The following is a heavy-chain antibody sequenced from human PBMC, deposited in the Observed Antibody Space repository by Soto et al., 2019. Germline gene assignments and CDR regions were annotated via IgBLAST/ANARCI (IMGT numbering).Heavy chain of an antibody. J-gene: IGHJ4*02. D-gene: IGHD6-19*01. CDR3: AKGGRQWLVTSDFNY. V-gene: IGHV3-30*18. CDR2: VSHDGRNT. Sequence: VQLVESGGGVVQPGRSLRLSCAASGFTFSDYAMHWVRQAPGKGLEWVAVVSHDGRNTHYADSVKGRFTISRDSSKNTVSLESTRLRAEDTAVYYCAKGGRQWLVTSDFNYWGQGALVTVSS. CDR1: GFTFSDYA.